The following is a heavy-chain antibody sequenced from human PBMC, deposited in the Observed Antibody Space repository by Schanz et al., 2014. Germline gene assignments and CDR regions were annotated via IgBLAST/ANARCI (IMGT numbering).Heavy chain of an antibody. CDR2: ISSASSTI. Sequence: EVQLVESGGGLVQPGGSLRLSCAASGFTFSSYSMNWIRQPPGRGLEWVSYISSASSTINYADSVKGRFTISRDNSKNTLYLQLGSLSAEDTAVYFCARDNRYYLFDYWGQGALVTVSS. V-gene: IGHV3-48*01. D-gene: IGHD3-16*02. CDR3: ARDNRYYLFDY. J-gene: IGHJ4*02. CDR1: GFTFSSYS.